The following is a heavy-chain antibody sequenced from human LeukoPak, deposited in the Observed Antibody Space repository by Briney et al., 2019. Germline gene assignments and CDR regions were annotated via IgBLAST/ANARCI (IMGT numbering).Heavy chain of an antibody. D-gene: IGHD4-17*01. CDR1: GGPISSYY. CDR3: ARLAVVYGERGDYFDY. V-gene: IGHV4-59*08. J-gene: IGHJ4*02. CDR2: IYYSGST. Sequence: PSETLSLTCTVSGGPISSYYWSWIRQPPGKGLEWIGYIYYSGSTNYNPSLKSRVTISVDTSKNQFSLKLSSVTAADTAVYYCARLAVVYGERGDYFDYWGQGTLVTVSS.